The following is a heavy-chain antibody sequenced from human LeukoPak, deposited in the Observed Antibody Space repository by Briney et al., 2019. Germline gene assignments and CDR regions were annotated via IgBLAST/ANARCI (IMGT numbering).Heavy chain of an antibody. Sequence: ASVTVSCKASGYTFTSYYMHWVRQPPAQGVEWMGIINLSGGSTSYEQKFQGRVTMTRDTSTSTVYMELSSLRSEDTAVYYCARVPLPSHCYFDYWGQGTLVTVSS. CDR1: GYTFTSYY. CDR3: ARVPLPSHCYFDY. V-gene: IGHV1-46*01. CDR2: INLSGGST. J-gene: IGHJ4*02.